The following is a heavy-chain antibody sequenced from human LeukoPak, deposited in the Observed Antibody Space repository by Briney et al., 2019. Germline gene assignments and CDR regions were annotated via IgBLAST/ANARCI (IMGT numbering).Heavy chain of an antibody. D-gene: IGHD4-17*01. CDR3: ARLTTTVTTPFDY. CDR2: ISASSNFI. V-gene: IGHV3-21*01. CDR1: GFTFSSYS. J-gene: IGHJ4*02. Sequence: GGSLRLSCVVSGFTFSSYSMSWVRQAPGKGLEWVSSISASSNFISYADSVKGRFTISRDNAKNSLYLQMNSLRAEDTAVYYCARLTTTVTTPFDYWGQGTLVTVSS.